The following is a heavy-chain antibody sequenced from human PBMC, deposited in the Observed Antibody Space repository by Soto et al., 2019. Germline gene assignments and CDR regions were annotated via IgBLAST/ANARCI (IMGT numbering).Heavy chain of an antibody. CDR1: GYPFSNYA. D-gene: IGHD2-2*01. J-gene: IGHJ6*02. V-gene: IGHV1-3*05. CDR3: VTSTYCSSSTCYQWYGMDV. CDR2: INAGNGNS. Sequence: QVQLVQSGAEEKKPGASVKVSCKASGYPFSNYAMHWVHQAPGQGLEWMGWINAGNGNSKYSQKVQGRVTITRDTSANTAYMELDSLRSEDTAVYYCVTSTYCSSSTCYQWYGMDVWGQGTTVTVSS.